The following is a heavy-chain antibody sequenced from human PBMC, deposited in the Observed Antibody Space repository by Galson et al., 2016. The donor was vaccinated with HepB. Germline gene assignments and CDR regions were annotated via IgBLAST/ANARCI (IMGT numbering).Heavy chain of an antibody. J-gene: IGHJ6*02. CDR3: ARDLVEFCSGSSCQRGGMDV. V-gene: IGHV3-74*01. CDR1: GFTFSSYW. D-gene: IGHD2-15*01. CDR2: INNDGSSI. Sequence: SLRLSCAASGFTFSSYWMHWVRQAPGKGLVSVSRINNDGSSINYVDSVKGRFTSSRDNAKNTLFLQMNSLRAEDTAVYYCARDLVEFCSGSSCQRGGMDVWGQGTTVTVS.